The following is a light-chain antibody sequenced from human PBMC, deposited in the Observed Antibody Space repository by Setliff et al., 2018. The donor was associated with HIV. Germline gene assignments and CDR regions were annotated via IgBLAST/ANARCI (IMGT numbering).Light chain of an antibody. V-gene: IGLV2-11*01. CDR1: SSDVGSYNY. CDR2: DVT. Sequence: QPVLTQPRSVSGSPGQSVTISCTGTSSDVGSYNYVSWYQQHPGKAPKLMIYDVTKRPSGVPDRFSGSKSGNTASLTISGLQAEDEADYYCCSYTYTSPRVVFGGGTKVTVL. CDR3: CSYTYTSPRVV. J-gene: IGLJ2*01.